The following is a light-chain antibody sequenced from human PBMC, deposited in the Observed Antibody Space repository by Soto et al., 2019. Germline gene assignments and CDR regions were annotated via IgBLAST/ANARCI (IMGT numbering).Light chain of an antibody. CDR2: AAS. Sequence: DIQITQSPSTLSGSVGDRVTITCRASQTIMTYLNWYRQKPGKAPKLLIYAASTLQSGVPSRFSGSGSGTDFTLTINSLQPEDFATYYCQQSYSTLTFGPGTKVDIK. J-gene: IGKJ3*01. V-gene: IGKV1-39*01. CDR1: QTIMTY. CDR3: QQSYSTLT.